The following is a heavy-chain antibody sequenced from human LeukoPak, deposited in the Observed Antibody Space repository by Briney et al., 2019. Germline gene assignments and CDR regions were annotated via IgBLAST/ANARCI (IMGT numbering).Heavy chain of an antibody. CDR1: GGSTSSSNYY. CDR3: AREEAIVTFGIGRSAHNWFDP. Sequence: SETLSLTCTVSGGSTSSSNYYWGWIRQPPGKGLEWIGSIYYSGNTYYNPSLKSRVIISVDTSKNHFSLKLSSVTAADTAIYYCAREEAIVTFGIGRSAHNWFDPWGQGTLVTVSS. D-gene: IGHD2-15*01. CDR2: IYYSGNT. V-gene: IGHV4-39*02. J-gene: IGHJ5*02.